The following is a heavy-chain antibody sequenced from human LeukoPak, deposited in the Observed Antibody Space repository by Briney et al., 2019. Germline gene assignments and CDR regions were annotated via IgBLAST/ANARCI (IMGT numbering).Heavy chain of an antibody. V-gene: IGHV3-30*18. CDR3: AKDGPQYSSSYYYYLHY. D-gene: IGHD3-22*01. CDR1: GFTFSSYG. J-gene: IGHJ4*02. CDR2: ISYDGSNK. Sequence: GSLRLSCAASGFTFSSYGMHWVRQAPGKGLEWVAVISYDGSNKYYADSVKGRFTISRDNSKDTLYLQMNSLRAEDTAVYYCAKDGPQYSSSYYYYLHYWGQGTLVTVSS.